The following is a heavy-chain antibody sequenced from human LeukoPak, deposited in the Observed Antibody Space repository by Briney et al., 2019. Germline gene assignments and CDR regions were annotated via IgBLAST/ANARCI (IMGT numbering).Heavy chain of an antibody. Sequence: SETLSLTCTVSGGSISSSSYYWGWIRQPPGKGLEWIGSIYYSGSTYYNPSLKSRVTISVDTSKNQFSLKLSSVTAADTAVYYCASWLTIFGAFDIWGQGTMVTVSS. CDR3: ASWLTIFGAFDI. CDR1: GGSISSSSYY. J-gene: IGHJ3*02. CDR2: IYYSGST. V-gene: IGHV4-39*01. D-gene: IGHD3-3*01.